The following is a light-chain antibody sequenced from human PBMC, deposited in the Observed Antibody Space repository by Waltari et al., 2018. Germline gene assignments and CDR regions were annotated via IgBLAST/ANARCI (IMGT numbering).Light chain of an antibody. V-gene: IGLV3-19*01. CDR3: HSRDASGVGGS. J-gene: IGLJ2*01. Sequence: SSELTQDPAVSVAMGQTVRITCQGDSLRSYYASWYQQRPGQAPILVMYDKNNRPSVVPDRFSGSSSDNTASLTITGAQAEDEASYYCHSRDASGVGGSFGGGTKLTVL. CDR1: SLRSYY. CDR2: DKN.